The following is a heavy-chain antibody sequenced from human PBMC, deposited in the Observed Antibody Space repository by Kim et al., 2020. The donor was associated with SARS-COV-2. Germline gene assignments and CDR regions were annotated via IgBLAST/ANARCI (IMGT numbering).Heavy chain of an antibody. J-gene: IGHJ4*02. CDR2: ISSSSSTI. V-gene: IGHV3-48*04. D-gene: IGHD3-10*01. CDR1: GFTFSSYS. Sequence: GGSLRLSCAASGFTFSSYSMNWVRQAPGKGLEWVSYISSSSSTIYYADSVKGRFTISRDNAKNSLYLQMNSLRAEDTAVYYCARGFYGSGSYYKFWGQGTLVTVSS. CDR3: ARGFYGSGSYYKF.